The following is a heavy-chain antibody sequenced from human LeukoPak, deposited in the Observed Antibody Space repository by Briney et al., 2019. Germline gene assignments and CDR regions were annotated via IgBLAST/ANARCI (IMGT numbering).Heavy chain of an antibody. V-gene: IGHV4-61*01. CDR3: ARDPTTVTTIFDS. D-gene: IGHD4-17*01. CDR1: GGSISISSYY. Sequence: SETLSLTCTVSGGSISISSYYWSWIRQPPGKGLEWIGYIYYSGSTNYNPSLKSRVTISVDTSKNQFSLKLSSVTAADTAVYYCARDPTTVTTIFDSWGQGTLVTVSS. J-gene: IGHJ4*02. CDR2: IYYSGST.